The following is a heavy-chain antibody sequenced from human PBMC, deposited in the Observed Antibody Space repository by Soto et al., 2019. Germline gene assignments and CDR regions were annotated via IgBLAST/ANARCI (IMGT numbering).Heavy chain of an antibody. J-gene: IGHJ4*02. CDR3: AKDSRAFCGGDCSKDY. D-gene: IGHD2-21*02. CDR2: TSFSGGRT. CDR1: GFIFSNYA. Sequence: GSLRLSCAASGFIFSNYAMTWVRQGPGRGLEWVSTTSFSGGRTYYADSVKGRFTISRDNSNNTLFLQMSSLRAEDTAIYYCAKDSRAFCGGDCSKDYWGQGTLVTVSS. V-gene: IGHV3-23*01.